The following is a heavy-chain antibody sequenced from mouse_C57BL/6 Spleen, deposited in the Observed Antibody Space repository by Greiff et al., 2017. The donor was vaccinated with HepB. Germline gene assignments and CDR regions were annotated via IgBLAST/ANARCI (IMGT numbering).Heavy chain of an antibody. V-gene: IGHV5-16*01. D-gene: IGHD2-4*01. J-gene: IGHJ4*01. CDR3: ASIYYDYDYYAMDY. Sequence: EVMLVESEGGLVQPGSSMKLSCTASGFTFSDYYMAWVRQVPEKGLEWVANINYDGSSTYYLDSLKSRFIISRDNAKNILYLQMSSLKSEDTATYYCASIYYDYDYYAMDYWGQGTSVTVSS. CDR2: INYDGSST. CDR1: GFTFSDYY.